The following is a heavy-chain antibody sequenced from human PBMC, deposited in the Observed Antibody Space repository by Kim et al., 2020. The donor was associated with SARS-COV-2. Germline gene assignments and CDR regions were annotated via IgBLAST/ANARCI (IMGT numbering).Heavy chain of an antibody. Sequence: GGSLRLSCAASGFTFSSYSMNWVRQAPGKGLEWVSSISSSSSYIYYADSVKGRFTISRDNAKNSLYLQMNSLRAEDTAVYYCARGMTAGTKYDAFDIWGQGTMVTVSS. CDR3: ARGMTAGTKYDAFDI. CDR1: GFTFSSYS. D-gene: IGHD6-13*01. J-gene: IGHJ3*02. V-gene: IGHV3-21*01. CDR2: ISSSSSYI.